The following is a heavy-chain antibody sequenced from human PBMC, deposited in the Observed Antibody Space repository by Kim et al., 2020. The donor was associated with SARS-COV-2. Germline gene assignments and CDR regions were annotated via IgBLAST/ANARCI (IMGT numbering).Heavy chain of an antibody. CDR1: GYTFTSYG. D-gene: IGHD6-19*01. Sequence: ASVKVSCKASGYTFTSYGISWVRQAPGQGLEWMGWISAYNGNTNYAQKLQGRVTMTTDTSTSTAYMELRSLRSDDTAVYYCARDLYSSGWYGSYYYGMDVWGQGTTVTVSS. V-gene: IGHV1-18*04. J-gene: IGHJ6*02. CDR2: ISAYNGNT. CDR3: ARDLYSSGWYGSYYYGMDV.